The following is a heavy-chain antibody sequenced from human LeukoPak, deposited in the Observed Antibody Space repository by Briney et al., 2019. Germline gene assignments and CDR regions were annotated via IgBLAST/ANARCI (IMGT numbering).Heavy chain of an antibody. J-gene: IGHJ4*02. CDR2: IFYSGTT. Sequence: SETLSLTCTVSNDSISPLYWGWIRQPPGKGLEFIGYIFYSGTTNFNPSLKSRVTLSVDTSKNQFSLRLNSETAADTAVYYCARGGSAAKYYFDSWGQGTLVTVSS. D-gene: IGHD6-13*01. CDR3: ARGGSAAKYYFDS. V-gene: IGHV4-59*11. CDR1: NDSISPLY.